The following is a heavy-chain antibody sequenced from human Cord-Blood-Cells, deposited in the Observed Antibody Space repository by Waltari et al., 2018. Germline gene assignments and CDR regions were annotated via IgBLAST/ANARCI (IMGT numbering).Heavy chain of an antibody. CDR1: GGTFSSYA. Sequence: QVQLVQSEAEVKKPGSSVKVSCKASGGTFSSYAISWVRQAPGQGLEWMGGSIPIFGTANDAQKFQGRVTITADESTSTAYMERSSLRSEDTAVYYCASGRVPAANYYYYYYMDVWGKGTTVTVSS. D-gene: IGHD2-2*01. V-gene: IGHV1-69*01. CDR3: ASGRVPAANYYYYYYMDV. CDR2: SIPIFGTA. J-gene: IGHJ6*03.